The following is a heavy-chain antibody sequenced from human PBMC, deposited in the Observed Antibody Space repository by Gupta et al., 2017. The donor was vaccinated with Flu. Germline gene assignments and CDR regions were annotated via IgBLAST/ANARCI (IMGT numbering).Heavy chain of an antibody. Sequence: QVQLQESGPGLVKPSETLSLTCTVSGGSISSYYWSWIRQPPGKGLEWIGYIYYSGSTNYNPSLKSRVTISVDTSKNQFSLKLSSVTAADTAVYYCARGSLGDGYNYGDYGCQGTLVTVSS. V-gene: IGHV4-59*01. J-gene: IGHJ4*02. CDR3: ARGSLGDGYNYGDY. CDR1: GGSISSYY. CDR2: IYYSGST. D-gene: IGHD5-24*01.